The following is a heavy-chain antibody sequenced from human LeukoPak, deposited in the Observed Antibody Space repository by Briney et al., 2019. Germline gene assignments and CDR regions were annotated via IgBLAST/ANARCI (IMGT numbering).Heavy chain of an antibody. V-gene: IGHV4-34*01. CDR2: INHSGST. Sequence: SETLSLTCAVYGGSFSGYYWSWIRQPPGKGLEWIGEINHSGSTNYNPSLKGRVTISVDTSKNQFSLKLSSVTAADTAVYYCARGAPDCGGDCYSGYFDLWGRGTLVTVSS. CDR3: ARGAPDCGGDCYSGYFDL. CDR1: GGSFSGYY. D-gene: IGHD2-21*02. J-gene: IGHJ2*01.